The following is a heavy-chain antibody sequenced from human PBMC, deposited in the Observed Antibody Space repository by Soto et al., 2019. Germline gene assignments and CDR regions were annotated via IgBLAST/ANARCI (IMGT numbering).Heavy chain of an antibody. V-gene: IGHV1-69*06. J-gene: IGHJ4*02. D-gene: IGHD2-15*01. Sequence: QVQLVQSGAEVKKPGSSVKVSCRASGGTFSKFVVSWVRQAPGQGLEWMGGIIPLFGTTNYAQKFQGRVPITADKSTTTAYMELSSLRSDDTAVYYCASREGVAGPATYISPGYYFDCWGQGTLVTGSS. CDR3: ASREGVAGPATYISPGYYFDC. CDR2: IIPLFGTT. CDR1: GGTFSKFV.